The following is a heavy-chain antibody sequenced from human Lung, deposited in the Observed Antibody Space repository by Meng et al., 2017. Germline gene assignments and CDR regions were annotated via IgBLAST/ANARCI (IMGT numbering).Heavy chain of an antibody. J-gene: IGHJ5*02. CDR3: VRSSAWVRTGFDP. V-gene: IGHV4-39*01. CDR1: GGSISTSGYY. CDR2: IGHSGFT. Sequence: QLQESGQGLVKPSEVLSLICSVSGGSISTSGYYLGWIRQPPGKGLEWIGSIGHSGFTYYTPSLKSRVAVSLDTSKSQFSLMLTSVTAADTAVYYCVRSSAWVRTGFDPWGQGTLVTVSS. D-gene: IGHD6-19*01.